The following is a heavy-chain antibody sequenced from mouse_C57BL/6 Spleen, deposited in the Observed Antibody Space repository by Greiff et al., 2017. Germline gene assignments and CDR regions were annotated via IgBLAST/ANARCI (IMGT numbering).Heavy chain of an antibody. Sequence: EESGPGLVKPSQSLSLTCSVTGYSITSGYYWNWIRQFPGNKLEWMGYISYDGSNNYNPSLKNRISITRYTSKNQFFLKLNSVTTEDTATYYCARNYGSSYWYFDVWGTETTVTVSS. CDR2: ISYDGSN. J-gene: IGHJ1*03. V-gene: IGHV3-6*01. D-gene: IGHD1-1*01. CDR1: GYSITSGYY. CDR3: ARNYGSSYWYFDV.